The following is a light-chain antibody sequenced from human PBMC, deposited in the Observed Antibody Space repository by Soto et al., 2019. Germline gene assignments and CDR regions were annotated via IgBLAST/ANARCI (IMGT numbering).Light chain of an antibody. CDR1: QRINNW. CDR3: QQYNSYWT. CDR2: AVS. J-gene: IGKJ1*01. V-gene: IGKV1-5*01. Sequence: DTQMPQSPSTVSASVGDRVTITCRASQRINNWLAWYQQKPGKAPNLLIYAVSSLERGVPSRFSGSGSGTEFTLTISSLQPDDFATYYCQQYNSYWTFGQGTKVDIK.